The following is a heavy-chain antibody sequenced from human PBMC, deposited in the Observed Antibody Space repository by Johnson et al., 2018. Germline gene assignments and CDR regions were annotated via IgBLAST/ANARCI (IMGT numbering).Heavy chain of an antibody. V-gene: IGHV3-23*04. CDR3: ARDYQYYYLDV. CDR2: ISGTTTTT. CDR1: GFTFSDYA. J-gene: IGHJ6*03. Sequence: VQLVESGGGLVQXGGSLRLXCAASGFTFSDYAMTWVRLAPGKGLEWVSSISGTTTTTKTAGPVKGRCTISRDNAKNSLYLQMNSLRAEDTAVCYCARDYQYYYLDVWGKGTTVSVSS.